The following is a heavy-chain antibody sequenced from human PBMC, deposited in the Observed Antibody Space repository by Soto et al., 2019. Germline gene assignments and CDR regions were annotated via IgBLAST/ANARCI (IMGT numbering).Heavy chain of an antibody. Sequence: PGGSLRLSCVASGRTFSGYPMSWVRQAPGKGLQWVSSISVDAGTTYYADSVKGRFTISRDNSKNTLYLQMNSLRAEDTAVYYFAKDGIRGIHFDNWGQGTLVTVSS. CDR1: GRTFSGYP. CDR2: ISVDAGTT. J-gene: IGHJ4*02. V-gene: IGHV3-23*01. CDR3: AKDGIRGIHFDN.